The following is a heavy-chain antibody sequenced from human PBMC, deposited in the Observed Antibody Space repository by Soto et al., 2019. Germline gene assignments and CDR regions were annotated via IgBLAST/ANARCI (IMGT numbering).Heavy chain of an antibody. CDR3: ASTPARWFGELSHFDY. CDR2: ISSSGSTI. CDR1: GFTFSDYY. D-gene: IGHD3-10*01. Sequence: QVQLVESGGGLVKPGGSLRLSCAASGFTFSDYYMSWIRQAPGKRLEWVSYISSSGSTIYYADSVKGRFTISRDNAKNSLYLQMNSLRAEDTAVYYCASTPARWFGELSHFDYWGQGTLVTVSS. V-gene: IGHV3-11*01. J-gene: IGHJ4*02.